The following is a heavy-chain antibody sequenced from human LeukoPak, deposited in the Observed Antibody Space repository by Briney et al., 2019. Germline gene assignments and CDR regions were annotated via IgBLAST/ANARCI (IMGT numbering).Heavy chain of an antibody. J-gene: IGHJ4*02. CDR3: XKDQRIFGVVIRXYYFDY. CDR1: GFTFSSYG. V-gene: IGHV3-30*02. CDR2: IRYDGSNK. D-gene: IGHD3-3*01. Sequence: GGSLRLSCAASGFTFSSYGMHWVRQAPGKGLEWVAFIRYDGSNKYYADSVKGRFTISRDNSKNTLYLQMNSLRAEDTAVYYCXKDQRIFGVVIRXYYFDYWGQGTLVTVSS.